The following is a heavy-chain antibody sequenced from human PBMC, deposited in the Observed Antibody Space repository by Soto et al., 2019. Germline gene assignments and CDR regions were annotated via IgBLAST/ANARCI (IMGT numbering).Heavy chain of an antibody. D-gene: IGHD1-26*01. V-gene: IGHV1-46*01. CDR1: GYTFTTYY. CDR2: INPSGGSI. Sequence: QVQVVQSGAEVKKPGASVKVSCKASGYTFTTYYIHWVRQAPGQGLEWMGVINPSGGSINYAQKFQGRVTMTRDTSTSTVYMELSSLGSEDTAVYYCAGDRGRGGSYYIYFYGMDVWGQGTTVTVSS. CDR3: AGDRGRGGSYYIYFYGMDV. J-gene: IGHJ6*02.